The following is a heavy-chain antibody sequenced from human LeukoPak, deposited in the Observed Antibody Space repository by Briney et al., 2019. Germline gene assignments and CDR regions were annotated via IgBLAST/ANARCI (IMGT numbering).Heavy chain of an antibody. D-gene: IGHD1-26*01. Sequence: GGSLRLSCAASGFTFSSYAMHWVRQAPGKGLEWVAVISYVGSNKYYADSVKGRFTISRDNSKNTLYLQMNSLRAEDTAVYYCARVGATTSPFDYWGQGALVTVSS. CDR3: ARVGATTSPFDY. CDR2: ISYVGSNK. J-gene: IGHJ4*02. V-gene: IGHV3-30-3*01. CDR1: GFTFSSYA.